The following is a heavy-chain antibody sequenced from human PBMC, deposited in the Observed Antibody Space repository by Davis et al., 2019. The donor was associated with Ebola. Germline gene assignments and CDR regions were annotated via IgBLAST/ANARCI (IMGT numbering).Heavy chain of an antibody. D-gene: IGHD4-17*01. J-gene: IGHJ4*02. CDR3: ARLGDYVFDY. Sequence: KVSCKGSGYTFTSYWIGWVRQMPGKGLEWMGIIYPGDSDTGYSPSFQGQVTISADKSISTAYLQWSSLKASDTAIYYCARLGDYVFDYWGKGTLVIVSS. CDR1: GYTFTSYW. CDR2: IYPGDSDT. V-gene: IGHV5-51*01.